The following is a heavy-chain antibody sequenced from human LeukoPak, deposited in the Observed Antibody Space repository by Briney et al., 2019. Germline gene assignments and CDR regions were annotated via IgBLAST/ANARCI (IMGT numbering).Heavy chain of an antibody. Sequence: ASVKVSCKASGYTFTGYYMHWVRQAAGQGLEWMGWINPNSGGTNYAQKFQGRVTMTRDTSISTAYMELSRLRSDDTAVYYCAGLSRLGELSLFPFDYWGQGTLVTVSS. V-gene: IGHV1-2*02. CDR3: AGLSRLGELSLFPFDY. CDR1: GYTFTGYY. CDR2: INPNSGGT. D-gene: IGHD3-16*02. J-gene: IGHJ4*02.